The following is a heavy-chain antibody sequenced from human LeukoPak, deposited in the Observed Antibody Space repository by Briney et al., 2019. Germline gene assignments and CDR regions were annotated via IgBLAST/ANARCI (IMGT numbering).Heavy chain of an antibody. V-gene: IGHV1-46*01. CDR1: GYTFTSYY. Sequence: ASVKVSCKASGYTFTSYYMHWVRQAPGQGLEWMGIINPSGGSTSYAQKFQGRVTMTRDTSTSTVYMELSSLRSEDTAVYYCARGVRNIVVVTAIDFDYWGQGTLVTVSS. D-gene: IGHD2-21*02. CDR3: ARGVRNIVVVTAIDFDY. CDR2: INPSGGST. J-gene: IGHJ4*02.